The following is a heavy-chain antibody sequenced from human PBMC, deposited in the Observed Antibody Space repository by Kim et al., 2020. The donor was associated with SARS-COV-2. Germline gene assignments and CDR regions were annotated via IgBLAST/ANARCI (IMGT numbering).Heavy chain of an antibody. CDR3: AKYIRVGATCKGPFDY. D-gene: IGHD1-26*01. Sequence: SVKVRLTISRDTAKNSLYLQMHSLRAEETALYYCAKYIRVGATCKGPFDYWGQGTLVTVSS. V-gene: IGHV3-9*01. J-gene: IGHJ4*02.